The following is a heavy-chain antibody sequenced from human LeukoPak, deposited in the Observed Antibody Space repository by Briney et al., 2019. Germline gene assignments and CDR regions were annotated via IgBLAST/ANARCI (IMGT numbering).Heavy chain of an antibody. CDR2: IYYSGST. CDR1: GGSISSSSYY. CDR3: ARDVVVPAATDAFDI. Sequence: PSETLSLTCTVSGGSISSSSYYWGWIRQPPGKGLEWIGSIYYSGSTYYNPSLKSRVTISVDTSKNQFSLKLSSVTAADTAVYYCARDVVVPAATDAFDIWGQGTMVTVSS. D-gene: IGHD2-2*01. J-gene: IGHJ3*02. V-gene: IGHV4-39*07.